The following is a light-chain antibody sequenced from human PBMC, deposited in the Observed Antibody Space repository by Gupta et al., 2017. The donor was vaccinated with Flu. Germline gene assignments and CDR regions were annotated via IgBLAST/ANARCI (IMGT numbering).Light chain of an antibody. J-gene: IGLJ2*01. CDR3: SSYAASNTLV. CDR1: SSDVGGYNL. CDR2: EGG. Sequence: QSALTQPASVSGSPGQSITISFTGTSSDVGGYNLVSWYQHHPGQAPQLMIYEGGRRPSGVSNRSSGSKSGNTASLTISGLQAEDEADYYCSSYAASNTLVFGGGTKLTVL. V-gene: IGLV2-23*01.